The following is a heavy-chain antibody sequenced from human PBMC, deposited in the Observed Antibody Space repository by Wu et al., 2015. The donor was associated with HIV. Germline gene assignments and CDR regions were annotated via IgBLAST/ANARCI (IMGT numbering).Heavy chain of an antibody. CDR3: ARARYSSSWYYFDY. CDR1: GGDFSPYP. CDR2: IIPVFGTA. Sequence: QVQLVQSGAEVRTPGSSVKVSCQASGGDFSPYPFTWVRQAPGQGPEWMGRIIPVFGTANYAQKFQGRVTITADESTSTAYMELSSLRSEDTAVYYCARARYSSSWYYFDYWGQGTLVTVSS. D-gene: IGHD6-13*01. V-gene: IGHV1-69*13. J-gene: IGHJ4*02.